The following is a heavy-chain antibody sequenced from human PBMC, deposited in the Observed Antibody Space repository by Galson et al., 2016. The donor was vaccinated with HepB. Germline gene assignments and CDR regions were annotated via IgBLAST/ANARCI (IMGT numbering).Heavy chain of an antibody. CDR2: VNYSGDT. CDR1: GFTFSTYG. CDR3: ARVRRGSGSGSYYYYGMDV. V-gene: IGHV4-34*01. Sequence: LRLSCAASGFTFSTYGMDWVRQAPGKGLEWIGEVNYSGDTNYNPSLKSRVTISMDTSKSDFSLQLSSVTAADTAVYYCARVRRGSGSGSYYYYGMDVWGQGTTVIVSS. D-gene: IGHD3-10*01. J-gene: IGHJ6*02.